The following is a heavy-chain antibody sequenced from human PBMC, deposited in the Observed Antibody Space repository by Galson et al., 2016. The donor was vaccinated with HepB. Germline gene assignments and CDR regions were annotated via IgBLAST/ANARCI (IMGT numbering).Heavy chain of an antibody. CDR2: ISSSGTTI. CDR3: ARRWDAVDL. D-gene: IGHD2-15*01. CDR1: GFTFSDNY. J-gene: IGHJ3*01. V-gene: IGHV3-11*01. Sequence: SLRLSCAASGFTFSDNYMSWIRQAPGKGLEWLSYISSSGTTIYYADSVKGRFTISRDNAKNSLYLQMNSLRADDTALYYCARRWDAVDLWGQGTMVTVSS.